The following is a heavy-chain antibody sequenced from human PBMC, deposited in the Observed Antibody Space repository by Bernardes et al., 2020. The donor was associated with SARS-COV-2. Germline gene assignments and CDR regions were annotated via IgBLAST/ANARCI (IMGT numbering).Heavy chain of an antibody. D-gene: IGHD2-2*01. CDR3: ARGVVVPAYSYGMDV. Sequence: ASVKVSCKASGYTFTAYYIHWVRQAPGQGLEWMGWIIPNSGGTNYAQKFQGRITMTSDTSISTAYMELSSVTAADTAVYYCARGVVVPAYSYGMDVWGQGTTVTVSS. J-gene: IGHJ6*02. CDR2: IIPNSGGT. CDR1: GYTFTAYY. V-gene: IGHV1-2*02.